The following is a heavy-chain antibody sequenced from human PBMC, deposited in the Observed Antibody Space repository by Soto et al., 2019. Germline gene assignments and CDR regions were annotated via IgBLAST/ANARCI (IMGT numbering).Heavy chain of an antibody. CDR3: ARTGVDFYFDF. J-gene: IGHJ4*02. V-gene: IGHV4-59*11. CDR2: VYYSGGT. CDR1: GGSISGHY. D-gene: IGHD3-10*01. Sequence: PSETLSLTCTVSGGSISGHYWSWIRQPPGKGLVWIGYVYYSGGTNYNPSLKSRVTMSVDTPKNQFSLKVSSVTAADTAVYYCARTGVDFYFDFWGQGTLVTVSS.